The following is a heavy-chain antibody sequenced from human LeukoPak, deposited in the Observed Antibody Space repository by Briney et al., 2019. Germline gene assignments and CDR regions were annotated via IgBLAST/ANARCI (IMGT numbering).Heavy chain of an antibody. CDR2: IIPILGIA. V-gene: IGHV1-69*04. CDR3: ARESRSSGWILEDY. D-gene: IGHD6-19*01. J-gene: IGHJ4*02. CDR1: GGTFSSYT. Sequence: GASVKVSCKAPGGTFSSYTISWVRQAPGQGLEWMGRIIPILGIANYAQKFQGRVTITADKSTSTAYMELSSLRSEDTAVYYCARESRSSGWILEDYWGQGTLVTVSS.